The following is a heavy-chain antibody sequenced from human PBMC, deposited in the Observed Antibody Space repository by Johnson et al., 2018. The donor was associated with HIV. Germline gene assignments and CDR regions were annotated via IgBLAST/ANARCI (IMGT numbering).Heavy chain of an antibody. CDR3: AKPQPPIVVVTATVEGEAFDI. Sequence: QEKLVESGGGLVQPGRSLKLSCAASGFTFSDYYITWIRQAPGKGLEWISYISSSGSTIYYADSVKGRFTSSRDNSKNTLYLQMNSLRAEDTAVYYCAKPQPPIVVVTATVEGEAFDIWGQGTMVTVSS. CDR2: ISSSGSTI. D-gene: IGHD2-21*02. J-gene: IGHJ3*02. CDR1: GFTFSDYY. V-gene: IGHV3-11*04.